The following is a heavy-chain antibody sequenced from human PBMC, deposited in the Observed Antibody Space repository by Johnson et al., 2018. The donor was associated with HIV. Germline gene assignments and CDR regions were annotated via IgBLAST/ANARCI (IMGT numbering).Heavy chain of an antibody. J-gene: IGHJ3*02. CDR2: LYSGGST. D-gene: IGHD3-10*01. V-gene: IGHV3-66*02. CDR1: GFTVSSNY. Sequence: VQLVESGGGLVQPGGSLRLSCAASGFTVSSNYMTWVRQAPGKGLEWVSILYSGGSTYYADSVKGRFSISRDNSKNTLFLQLNSLRAEDTAVYYCGIAKGNSYYGSGHDAFEIWGRGTIVTVSS. CDR3: GIAKGNSYYGSGHDAFEI.